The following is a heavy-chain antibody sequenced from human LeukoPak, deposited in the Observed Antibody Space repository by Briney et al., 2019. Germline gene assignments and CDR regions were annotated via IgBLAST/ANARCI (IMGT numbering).Heavy chain of an antibody. D-gene: IGHD2-15*01. J-gene: IGHJ4*02. CDR2: IYKIGTT. Sequence: SETLSLTCTVSGGSLSSYYWSWIRQPPGKGLEWIGHIYKIGTTNYNPSLKSRLTISADTSKNQFSLKLRSVTAADTAVYYCVIGVGWQPDYWGQGALVTVSS. CDR1: GGSLSSYY. V-gene: IGHV4-59*01. CDR3: VIGVGWQPDY.